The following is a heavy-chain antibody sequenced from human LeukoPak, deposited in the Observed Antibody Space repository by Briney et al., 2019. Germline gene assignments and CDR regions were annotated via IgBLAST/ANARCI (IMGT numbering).Heavy chain of an antibody. CDR3: AKDFYSSTSGGSVF. CDR2: ISSSGSTI. V-gene: IGHV3-48*03. D-gene: IGHD6-6*01. CDR1: GFPFSSYE. J-gene: IGHJ4*02. Sequence: PGGSLRLFCAASGFPFSSYEMNWVRQAPGKGLEWISYISSSGSTIYYADSVKGRFTISRDNSKTTLYLQMNSLRAEDTAVYYCAKDFYSSTSGGSVFWGQGTLVTVSS.